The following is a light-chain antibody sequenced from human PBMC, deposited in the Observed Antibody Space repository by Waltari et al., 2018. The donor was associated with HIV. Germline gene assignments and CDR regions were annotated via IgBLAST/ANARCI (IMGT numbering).Light chain of an antibody. J-gene: IGLJ2*01. V-gene: IGLV2-8*01. CDR2: DVS. CDR3: FSYAGNNFLL. CDR1: GGEIGLFNF. Sequence: QSALPQPPSASGSPGKSVTISCAGPGGEIGLFNFVSCYQHHPGKAPKLMISDVSRGPSGVPDRFSGSKSGNTASLTVSGLQADDEATYYCFSYAGNNFLLFGGGTKLTVL.